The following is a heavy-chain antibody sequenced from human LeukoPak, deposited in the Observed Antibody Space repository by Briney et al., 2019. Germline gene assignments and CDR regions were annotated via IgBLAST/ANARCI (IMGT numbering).Heavy chain of an antibody. V-gene: IGHV3-23*01. CDR2: ISGSGGST. Sequence: PGGSLRLSCAASGFTFSSYGMSWVRQAPGKGLEWVSAISGSGGSTYYADSVKGRFTISRDNSKNTLYLQMNSLRAEDTAVYYCAKGIAAADYYYYMDVWGKGTTVTISS. D-gene: IGHD6-13*01. J-gene: IGHJ6*03. CDR3: AKGIAAADYYYYMDV. CDR1: GFTFSSYG.